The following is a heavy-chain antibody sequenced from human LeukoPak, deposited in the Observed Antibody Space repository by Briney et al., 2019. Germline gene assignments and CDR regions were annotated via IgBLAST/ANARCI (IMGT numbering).Heavy chain of an antibody. Sequence: ASVKVSCKASGYTFTGCYMHWVRQAPGQGLEWMGWINPNSGNTGYAQKFQGRVTMTRNTSISTAYMELSSLRSEDTAVYYCARPWELLRDAFDIWGQGTMVTVSS. CDR3: ARPWELLRDAFDI. CDR2: INPNSGNT. D-gene: IGHD1-26*01. CDR1: GYTFTGCY. V-gene: IGHV1-8*02. J-gene: IGHJ3*02.